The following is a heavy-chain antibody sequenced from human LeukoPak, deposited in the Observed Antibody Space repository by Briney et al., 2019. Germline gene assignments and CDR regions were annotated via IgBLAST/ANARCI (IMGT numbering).Heavy chain of an antibody. Sequence: PGGSLRLSCVASGFTCSSYTMNWVRQAPGKGLEWVSYISSSDTIYYADSVKGRFTISRDNAENSLYLQMSSLRAEDTAVYYCARDRQQWPLDAFDIWGQGTVDTVSS. D-gene: IGHD1-1*01. V-gene: IGHV3-48*04. J-gene: IGHJ3*02. CDR2: ISSSDTI. CDR3: ARDRQQWPLDAFDI. CDR1: GFTCSSYT.